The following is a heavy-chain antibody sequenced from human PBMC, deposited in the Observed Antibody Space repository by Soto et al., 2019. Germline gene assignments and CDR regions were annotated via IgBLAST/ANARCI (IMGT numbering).Heavy chain of an antibody. D-gene: IGHD6-13*01. J-gene: IGHJ5*02. CDR3: ATTSSWYNWFDP. CDR1: GGSISSSSYY. Sequence: QLQLQESGPGLVKPSETLSLTCTVSGGSISSSSYYWGWIRQPPGKGLEWIGSIYYSGSTYYNPSLKSRLTISVDTSKNQFSLKLSSVTAADTAVYYCATTSSWYNWFDPWGQGTLVTVSS. V-gene: IGHV4-39*01. CDR2: IYYSGST.